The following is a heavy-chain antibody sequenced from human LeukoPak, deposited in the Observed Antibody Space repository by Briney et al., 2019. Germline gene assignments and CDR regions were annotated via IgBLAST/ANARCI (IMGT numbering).Heavy chain of an antibody. J-gene: IGHJ4*02. Sequence: PGRSLRLSCVASGFTFSSYGMHWVRQAPGKGLEWVAVIWYDGTNKYYADSVKGRFTISRDSPKNTLYLQMNSLRAEDTAVYYCARDLMGPLDYWGQGTLVTVSS. CDR3: ARDLMGPLDY. D-gene: IGHD3-16*01. CDR1: GFTFSSYG. CDR2: IWYDGTNK. V-gene: IGHV3-33*01.